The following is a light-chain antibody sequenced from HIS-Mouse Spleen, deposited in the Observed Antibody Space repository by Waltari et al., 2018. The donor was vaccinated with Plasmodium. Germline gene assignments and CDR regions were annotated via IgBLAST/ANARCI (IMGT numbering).Light chain of an antibody. Sequence: QSALTQPASVSGSPGQSITISCTGTSSDVGSYNLVSWYQQHPGKAPKRMIYEGSKRPSGVSNRFPGSKAGNTASLTISGLQAEDEADYYCCSYAGSRMVFGGGTKLTVL. CDR2: EGS. CDR3: CSYAGSRMV. CDR1: SSDVGSYNL. J-gene: IGLJ2*01. V-gene: IGLV2-23*01.